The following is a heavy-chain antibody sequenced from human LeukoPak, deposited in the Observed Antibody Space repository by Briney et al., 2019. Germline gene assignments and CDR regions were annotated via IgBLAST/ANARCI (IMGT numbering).Heavy chain of an antibody. CDR2: ISGSGDST. D-gene: IGHD6-6*01. V-gene: IGHV3-23*01. CDR3: ARRKRSFDY. CDR1: GFTFSSYA. Sequence: GGSLRLSCAASGFTFSSYAMSWVRQAPGKGLEWVSAISGSGDSTYYADSVKGRFTISRDNAKNSLFLQMNSLRAEDTAVYYCARRKRSFDYWGQGTLVTVSS. J-gene: IGHJ4*02.